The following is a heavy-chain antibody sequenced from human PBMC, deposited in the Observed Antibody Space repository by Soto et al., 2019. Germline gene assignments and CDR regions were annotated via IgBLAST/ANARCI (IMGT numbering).Heavy chain of an antibody. Sequence: ASVKVSCKASGYSFSTYTMHWFRQAPGQRLEWMGWFNSVNVNTKHSQKFQGRVTITRDTSASTVYMGLSSLTSEDTAVYYCARDESILRLVTPYFDFRGQGTRVTLSS. D-gene: IGHD3-9*01. CDR3: ARDESILRLVTPYFDF. CDR2: FNSVNVNT. J-gene: IGHJ4*02. V-gene: IGHV1-3*01. CDR1: GYSFSTYT.